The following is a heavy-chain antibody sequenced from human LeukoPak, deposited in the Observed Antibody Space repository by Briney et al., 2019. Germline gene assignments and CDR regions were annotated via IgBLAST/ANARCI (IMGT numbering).Heavy chain of an antibody. Sequence: PGGSLRLSCAASGFTFSDYYMSWIRQAPGKGLEWVSHISSSGSTIYYADSVKGRFTIPRDNAKNSLYLQMDSLRAEDTAVYYYARGLSGYTAMGAYWGQGTLVTVSS. D-gene: IGHD5-18*01. CDR1: GFTFSDYY. J-gene: IGHJ4*02. CDR2: ISSSGSTI. CDR3: ARGLSGYTAMGAY. V-gene: IGHV3-11*01.